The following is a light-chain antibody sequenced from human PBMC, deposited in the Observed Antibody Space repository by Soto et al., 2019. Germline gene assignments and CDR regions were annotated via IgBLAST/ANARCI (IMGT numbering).Light chain of an antibody. J-gene: IGLJ1*01. CDR1: SSDVGGYNY. V-gene: IGLV2-14*01. CDR2: DVS. CDR3: GSYTSSSTYV. Sequence: QSVLTQPASVSGSPGQSITISCTGTSSDVGGYNYVSWYQQHSGKAPKLMIYDVSNRPSGVSNRFSGSKSGNTASLTISGLQAEDEADYYCGSYTSSSTYVFGTGTKVTVL.